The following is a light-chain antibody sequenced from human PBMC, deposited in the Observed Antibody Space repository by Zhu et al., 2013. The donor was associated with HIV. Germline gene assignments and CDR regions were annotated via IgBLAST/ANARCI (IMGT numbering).Light chain of an antibody. CDR2: GAF. J-gene: IGKJ4*01. Sequence: EIILTQSPGTLSLSPGDRATLSCRATQTVSTRNVAWYQQKPGQAPRLLIYGAFTRATGIPERFVGSGSEADFTLTITRLEPEDSAVYFCQQYATSLTFGGGTKVEIK. CDR3: QQYATSLT. CDR1: QTVSTRN. V-gene: IGKV3-20*01.